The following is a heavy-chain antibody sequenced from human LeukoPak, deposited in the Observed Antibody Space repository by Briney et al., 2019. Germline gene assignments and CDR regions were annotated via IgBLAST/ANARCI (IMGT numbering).Heavy chain of an antibody. J-gene: IGHJ4*02. D-gene: IGHD5-18*01. CDR3: ARDAGYGYDRFDY. CDR2: IYAGGTT. CDR1: GFTVSSSY. V-gene: IGHV3-53*01. Sequence: PGGSLRLSCAAPGFTVSSSYMSWVRQAPGKGLEWVSVIYAGGTTYYADSVRGRFTISRDNSRNTLYLQMNSLRAEDTAVYFCARDAGYGYDRFDYWGQGTQVTVSS.